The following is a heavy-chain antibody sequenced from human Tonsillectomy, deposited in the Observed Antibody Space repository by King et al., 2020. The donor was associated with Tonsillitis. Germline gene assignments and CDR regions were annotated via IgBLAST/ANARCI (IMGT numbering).Heavy chain of an antibody. CDR2: IWYDGSNK. V-gene: IGHV3-33*01. CDR3: ARDLRYYYDSSGYYLGY. J-gene: IGHJ4*02. Sequence: VQLVESGGGVVQPGRSLRLSCAASGFTFSSYGMHWVRQAPGKGLEWEAVIWYDGSNKYYADSVKGRFTISRDNSKNTLYLQMNSLRAEDTAVYYCARDLRYYYDSSGYYLGYWGQGTLVTVSS. D-gene: IGHD3-22*01. CDR1: GFTFSSYG.